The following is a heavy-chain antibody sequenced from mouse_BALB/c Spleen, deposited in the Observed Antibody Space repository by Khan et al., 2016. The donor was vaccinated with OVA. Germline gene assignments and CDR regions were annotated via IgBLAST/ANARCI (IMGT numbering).Heavy chain of an antibody. D-gene: IGHD2-10*01. CDR3: ARPPYFSYTLDY. J-gene: IGHJ4*01. Sequence: QIRLVQSGPELKKPGETVKISCKASGYSFTNYGINWVKQSPGKALKWMGWINTYTGEPTYADDFKGRFAFSLETSANTAYLQINILKNEDTATYFCARPPYFSYTLDYWGQGTSVTVSS. CDR2: INTYTGEP. CDR1: GYSFTNYG. V-gene: IGHV9-3-1*01.